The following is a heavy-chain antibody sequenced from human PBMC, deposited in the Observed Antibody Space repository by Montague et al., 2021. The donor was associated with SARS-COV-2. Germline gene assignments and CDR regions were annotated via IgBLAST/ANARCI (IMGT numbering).Heavy chain of an antibody. Sequence: SETLSLTCTVSGGSISSYYWSWIRQPPGKGLEWIGYIYYSGSTNHNPSLKSRVTISVDTSKNQFSLKLSSVTAADTAVYYCARDRRFLEWPGLYYYYGMDVWGQGTTVTVSS. J-gene: IGHJ6*02. CDR2: IYYSGST. V-gene: IGHV4-59*01. CDR1: GGSISSYY. D-gene: IGHD3-3*01. CDR3: ARDRRFLEWPGLYYYYGMDV.